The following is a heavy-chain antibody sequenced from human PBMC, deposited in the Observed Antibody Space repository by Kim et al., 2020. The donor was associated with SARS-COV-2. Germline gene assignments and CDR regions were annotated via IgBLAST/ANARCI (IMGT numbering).Heavy chain of an antibody. V-gene: IGHV3-21*01. CDR3: ARDFDFLGYSGYYD. D-gene: IGHD5-12*01. Sequence: GGSLRLSCAASGFTFSSYSMNWVRQAPGKGLEWVSSISSSSSYIYYADSVKGRFTISRDNAKNSLYLQMNSLRAEDTAVYYCARDFDFLGYSGYYDWGQGTLVTVSS. J-gene: IGHJ4*02. CDR2: ISSSSSYI. CDR1: GFTFSSYS.